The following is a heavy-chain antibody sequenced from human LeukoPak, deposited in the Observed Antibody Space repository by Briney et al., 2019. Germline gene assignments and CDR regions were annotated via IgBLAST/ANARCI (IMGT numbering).Heavy chain of an antibody. CDR2: IYPGDSDT. V-gene: IGHV5-51*01. D-gene: IGHD3-9*01. CDR1: GYSFTSYW. J-gene: IGHJ4*02. CDR3: ARVDYDILTGPSYYFDY. Sequence: GESLKISCKGSGYSFTSYWIGWVRQMPGKGLEWMGIIYPGDSDTRYSPSFQGQVTISADKSISTAYLQWSSLKASDTDMYYCARVDYDILTGPSYYFDYWGQGTLVTVSS.